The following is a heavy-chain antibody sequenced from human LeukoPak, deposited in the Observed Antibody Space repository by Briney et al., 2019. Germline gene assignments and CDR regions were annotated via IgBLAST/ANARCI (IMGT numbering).Heavy chain of an antibody. J-gene: IGHJ4*02. CDR1: GLTFSSYE. D-gene: IGHD6-13*01. V-gene: IGHV3-48*03. Sequence: PGGSLRLSCAASGLTFSSYEMNWVRQAPGKGLEWVSYISGSGSSIYYADSVKGRFTISRDNAKNSLYLQMNSLRAEDAAVYYCAREYSSSWDFDYWGQGTLVAISS. CDR3: AREYSSSWDFDY. CDR2: ISGSGSSI.